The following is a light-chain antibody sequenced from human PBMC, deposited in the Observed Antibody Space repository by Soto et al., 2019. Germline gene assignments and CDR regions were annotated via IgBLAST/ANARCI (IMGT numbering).Light chain of an antibody. CDR1: SSDVGGYND. Sequence: QSALTQPASVSGSPGQSITISCTGTSSDVGGYNDVSCYQQHPGKAPKLVIYYVSNRPSGVSNRFSGSKSGNTASLTISGLQAEDEADYYCSSYTSSSTSVVFGGGTKLTVL. CDR2: YVS. J-gene: IGLJ2*01. V-gene: IGLV2-14*01. CDR3: SSYTSSSTSVV.